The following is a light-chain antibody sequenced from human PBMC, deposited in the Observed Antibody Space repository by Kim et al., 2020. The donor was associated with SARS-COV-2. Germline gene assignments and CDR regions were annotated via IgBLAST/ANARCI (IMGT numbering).Light chain of an antibody. CDR1: QGIRRY. CDR3: QQINSYPLT. Sequence: ASVCDGVTITCRASQGIRRYLDWYQQKPGNAPKLLIYAASTLQSAVTLRFSGSGSGKDLTLTISSLQPENIATYYCQQINSYPLTIGGGTKVDIK. J-gene: IGKJ4*01. V-gene: IGKV1-9*01. CDR2: AAS.